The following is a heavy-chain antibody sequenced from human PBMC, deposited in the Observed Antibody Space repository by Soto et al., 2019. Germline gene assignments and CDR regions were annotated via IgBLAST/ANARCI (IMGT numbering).Heavy chain of an antibody. V-gene: IGHV1-18*01. CDR1: GYTFSSYH. J-gene: IGHJ4*02. Sequence: QVQLVQSGAEVKKPGASVKVSCKASGYTFSSYHISWVRQAPGQGLEWMGWISAYNGNTNYGLKLQGRVTMNTDTSTSTAYMDLRSLRSDDTAVYSWPRDGPQTDFWGQGTLVTVSS. CDR3: PRDGPQTDF. CDR2: ISAYNGNT.